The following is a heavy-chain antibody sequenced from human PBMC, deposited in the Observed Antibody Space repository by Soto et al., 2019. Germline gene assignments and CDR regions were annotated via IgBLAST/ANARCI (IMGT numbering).Heavy chain of an antibody. CDR3: ARSDKEGLRYFDSPSYGMDV. J-gene: IGHJ6*02. Sequence: GESLKISCKGSGYSFTSYWIGWVRQMPGKGLEWMGIIYPGDSDTRYSPSFQGQVTISADKSISTAYLQWSSLKASDTAMYYCARSDKEGLRYFDSPSYGMDVWGQGTTVTV. CDR1: GYSFTSYW. V-gene: IGHV5-51*01. CDR2: IYPGDSDT. D-gene: IGHD3-9*01.